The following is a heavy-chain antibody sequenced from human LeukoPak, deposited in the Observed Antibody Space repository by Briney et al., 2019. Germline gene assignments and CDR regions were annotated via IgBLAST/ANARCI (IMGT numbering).Heavy chain of an antibody. CDR3: AREFGRCSSTSCYDWFDP. D-gene: IGHD2-2*01. CDR1: GDSFSSNSAT. Sequence: SQTLSLTCAISGDSFSSNSATWNWIRQSPSRGLEWLGRTYYRSKWYNDYAVSVKSRITINPDTSKNQFSLQLNSVTPEDTAVYYCAREFGRCSSTSCYDWFDPWGQGTLVTVSS. V-gene: IGHV6-1*01. CDR2: TYYRSKWYN. J-gene: IGHJ5*02.